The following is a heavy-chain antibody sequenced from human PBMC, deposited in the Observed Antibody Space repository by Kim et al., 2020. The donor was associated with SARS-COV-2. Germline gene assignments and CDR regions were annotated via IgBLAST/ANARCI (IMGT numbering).Heavy chain of an antibody. CDR1: GGSFSGYY. CDR3: ARVTNWGSYFDY. Sequence: SETLSLTCAVYGGSFSGYYWSWIRQPPGKGLEWIGEINHSGSTNYNPSLKSRVTISVDTSKNQFSLKLSSVTAAATAVYYCARVTNWGSYFDYWGQGTL. V-gene: IGHV4-34*01. CDR2: INHSGST. D-gene: IGHD7-27*01. J-gene: IGHJ4*02.